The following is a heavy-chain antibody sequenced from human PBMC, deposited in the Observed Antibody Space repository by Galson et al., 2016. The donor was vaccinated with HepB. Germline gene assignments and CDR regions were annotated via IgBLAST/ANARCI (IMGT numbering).Heavy chain of an antibody. CDR2: IHLGGNDI. J-gene: IGHJ4*02. CDR1: GFTFSSYA. D-gene: IGHD3-22*01. Sequence: SLRLSCAASGFTFSSYAMGWVRQAPGKGLEWVSAIHLGGNDIYYADSVKGRFTISRDDYNSMLYLQMNSLRAEDTAVYYCTKHEVRTHDYWGQGTLVTVSS. V-gene: IGHV3-23*01. CDR3: TKHEVRTHDY.